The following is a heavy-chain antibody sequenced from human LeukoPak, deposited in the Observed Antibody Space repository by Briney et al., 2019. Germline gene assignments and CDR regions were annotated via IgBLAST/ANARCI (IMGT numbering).Heavy chain of an antibody. D-gene: IGHD3-10*01. CDR1: GGSISSYY. CDR2: IYYSGST. J-gene: IGHJ4*02. Sequence: PSETLSLTCTVSGGSISSYYWSWIRQPPGKGLEWIGYIYYSGSTNYNPSLKSRVTISVDTSKNQFSLKLSSVTAADTAVYYCARHAAILWFGEPYYFDYWGQGTLVTVSS. V-gene: IGHV4-59*08. CDR3: ARHAAILWFGEPYYFDY.